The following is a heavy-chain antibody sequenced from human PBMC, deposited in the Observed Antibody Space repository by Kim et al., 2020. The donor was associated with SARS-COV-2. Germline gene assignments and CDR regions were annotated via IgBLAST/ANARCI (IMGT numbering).Heavy chain of an antibody. Sequence: YDSGRTNYNPSHKSRVTIAVDTSKNQFSLKLSSVTAADTAVYYCAGGFDPWGQGTLVTVSS. J-gene: IGHJ5*02. CDR3: AGGFDP. CDR2: YDSGRT. V-gene: IGHV4-59*09.